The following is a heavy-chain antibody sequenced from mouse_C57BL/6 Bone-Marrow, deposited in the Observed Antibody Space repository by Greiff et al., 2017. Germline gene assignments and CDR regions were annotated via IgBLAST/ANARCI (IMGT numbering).Heavy chain of an antibody. CDR1: GYTFTSYW. Sequence: VQLQQPGAELVKPGASVKLSCKASGYTFTSYWMHWVKQRPGQGLEWIGMIHPNSGSTNYNEKFKSKATLTVDKSSSTAYMQLSSLTSEDSAVYYCARCLYDGYYGLSWFAYWGQGTLVTVSA. CDR3: ARCLYDGYYGLSWFAY. D-gene: IGHD2-3*01. J-gene: IGHJ3*01. V-gene: IGHV1-64*01. CDR2: IHPNSGST.